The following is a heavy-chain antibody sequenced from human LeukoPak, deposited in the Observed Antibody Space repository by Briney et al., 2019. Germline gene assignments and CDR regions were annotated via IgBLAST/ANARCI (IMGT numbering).Heavy chain of an antibody. J-gene: IGHJ4*02. CDR2: ISYDGSNK. D-gene: IGHD6-6*01. V-gene: IGHV3-30-3*01. Sequence: GGSLRLSCAASGFTFSSYATHWVRQAPGKGLEWVAVISYDGSNKYYADSVKGRFTISRDNAKNSLYLQMNSLRAEDTAVYYCAREVYDYFDYWGQGTLVTVSS. CDR3: AREVYDYFDY. CDR1: GFTFSSYA.